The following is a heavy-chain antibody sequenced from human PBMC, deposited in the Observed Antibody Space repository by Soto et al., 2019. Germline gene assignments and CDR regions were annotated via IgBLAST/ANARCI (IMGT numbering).Heavy chain of an antibody. CDR2: IYPHDSDT. D-gene: IGHD3-10*01. V-gene: IGHV5-51*01. CDR3: ARRLYYSLEFDP. J-gene: IGHJ5*02. CDR1: GYSFASYW. Sequence: ESLKLSFKGSGYSFASYWIVWVRQMPGKGLEWMGIIYPHDSDTVYNPSFQGQVTISADKSISTAYLQWSSLKASDTAIYYCARRLYYSLEFDPWGQGTLVTVSS.